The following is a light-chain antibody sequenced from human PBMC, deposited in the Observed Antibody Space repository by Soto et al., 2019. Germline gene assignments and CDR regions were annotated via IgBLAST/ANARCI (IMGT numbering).Light chain of an antibody. CDR1: SGHSSYA. V-gene: IGLV4-69*01. Sequence: QPVLTQSPSASASLGASVKLTCTLTSGHSSYAIAWHQQQPEKGPRYLMKINSDGSHNKGDGIPDRFSGSSSGAERYLTISSLQSEDEVDYYCQTWGTGILVFGGGTKLTVL. CDR2: INSDGSH. J-gene: IGLJ3*02. CDR3: QTWGTGILV.